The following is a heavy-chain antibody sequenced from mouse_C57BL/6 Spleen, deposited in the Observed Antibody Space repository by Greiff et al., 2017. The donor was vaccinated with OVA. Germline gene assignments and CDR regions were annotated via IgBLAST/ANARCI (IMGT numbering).Heavy chain of an antibody. J-gene: IGHJ2*01. Sequence: VQLQQSGAELVRPGASVKLSCKASGYTFTDYYINWVKQRPGQGLEWIARIYPGSGNTYYNEKFKGKATLTADKSSSTAYMQLSSLTSEDSAGYFWAREGGNYYGSSSYFDYWGQGTTLTVSS. CDR1: GYTFTDYY. CDR3: AREGGNYYGSSSYFDY. V-gene: IGHV1-76*01. CDR2: IYPGSGNT. D-gene: IGHD1-1*01.